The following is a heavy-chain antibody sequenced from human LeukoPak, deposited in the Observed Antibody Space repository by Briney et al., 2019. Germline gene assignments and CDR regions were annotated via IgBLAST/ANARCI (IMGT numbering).Heavy chain of an antibody. D-gene: IGHD2-15*01. CDR2: INHSGST. V-gene: IGHV4-34*01. Sequence: SETLSLTCAVYGGSFSGYFWTWIRQPPGKGLEWIGQINHSGSTNYNPSLKSRVTISVDTSKNQFSLKLSSVTAADTAVYYCARGRPGWSINWFDPWGQGTLVTVSS. CDR3: ARGRPGWSINWFDP. CDR1: GGSFSGYF. J-gene: IGHJ5*02.